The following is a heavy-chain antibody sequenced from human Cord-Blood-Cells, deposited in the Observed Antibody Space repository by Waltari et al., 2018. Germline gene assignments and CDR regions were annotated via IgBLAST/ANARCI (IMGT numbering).Heavy chain of an antibody. Sequence: EVQLLESGGGLVQPGGSLRLSCAASGFTFSSYAMSWVRQAPGKGLEWVSAISGSGGSTYYADSVKGRFTISRDNSKNTLYLQMNSLRAEDTAVYYCARLGERGYSYGRDYWGQGTLVTVSS. CDR3: ARLGERGYSYGRDY. D-gene: IGHD5-18*01. CDR1: GFTFSSYA. J-gene: IGHJ4*02. V-gene: IGHV3-23*01. CDR2: ISGSGGST.